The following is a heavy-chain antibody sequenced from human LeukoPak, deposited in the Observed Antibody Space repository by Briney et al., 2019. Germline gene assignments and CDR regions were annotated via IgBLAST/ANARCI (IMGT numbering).Heavy chain of an antibody. CDR2: IYHSGST. J-gene: IGHJ6*02. CDR1: GGSISSGGYS. Sequence: SETLSLTCAVSGGSISSGGYSWSWIRQPPGKGLEWIGYIYHSGSTYYNPSLKSRVTISVDRSKNQFSLKLSSVTAADTAAYYCARGLRYGMDVWGQGTTVTVSS. V-gene: IGHV4-30-2*01. D-gene: IGHD2-8*01. CDR3: ARGLRYGMDV.